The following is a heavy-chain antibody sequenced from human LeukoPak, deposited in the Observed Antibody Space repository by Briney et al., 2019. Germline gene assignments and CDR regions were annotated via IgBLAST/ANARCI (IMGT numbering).Heavy chain of an antibody. Sequence: GGSLRLSCAASGFTFSSYGMHWVRQAPGKGLEWVAVISYDGSNKYYADSVKGRFTISRDNSKNTLYLQMNSLRAEDTAVYYCAKGDYDILTGRFDYWGQGTLVTVSS. CDR3: AKGDYDILTGRFDY. CDR2: ISYDGSNK. CDR1: GFTFSSYG. J-gene: IGHJ4*02. V-gene: IGHV3-30*18. D-gene: IGHD3-9*01.